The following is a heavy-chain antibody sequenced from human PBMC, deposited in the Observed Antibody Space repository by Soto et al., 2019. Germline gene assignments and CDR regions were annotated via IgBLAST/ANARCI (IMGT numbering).Heavy chain of an antibody. J-gene: IGHJ4*02. CDR2: IRNKANNYAT. CDR1: GFIFSDHY. CDR3: TTDAPQYSGSEL. V-gene: IGHV3-72*01. Sequence: GGSLRLSCAASGFIFSDHYMDWVRQAPGKGLEWIARIRNKANNYATHYAASVKGRFTISRDDSENTVYLQMSSLESEDTAVYYCTTDAPQYSGSELWGQGTLVTVSS. D-gene: IGHD1-26*01.